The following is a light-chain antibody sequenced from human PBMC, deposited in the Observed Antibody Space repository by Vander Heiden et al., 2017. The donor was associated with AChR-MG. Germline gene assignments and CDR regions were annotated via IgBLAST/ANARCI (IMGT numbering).Light chain of an antibody. V-gene: IGLV1-40*01. CDR2: GNS. CDR3: QSYDSSLSGSV. J-gene: IGLJ2*01. Sequence: QSVLTQPPSVSGAPGQSVTISSTGSSSNIGAGYNVHWYQQLPGTAPNLLIYGNSNRPSGVPDRFSGSKSGTSASLASTGLQAEDEADYYCQSYDSSLSGSVFGGGTKLTVL. CDR1: SSNIGAGYN.